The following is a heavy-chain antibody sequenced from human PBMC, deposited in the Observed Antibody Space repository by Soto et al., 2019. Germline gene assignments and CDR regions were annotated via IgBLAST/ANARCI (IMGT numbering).Heavy chain of an antibody. J-gene: IGHJ6*02. V-gene: IGHV3-30*03. Sequence: GGSLRLSCAASGFIFSSYGMEWVRLAPGKGLEWVAATTYDGGIKHYVDSVKGRFTISRDNSKNTLYLQMNSLRVEGTATYYCAGALENPYFYYGLNVWGQGTTVTVSS. D-gene: IGHD1-1*01. CDR3: AGALENPYFYYGLNV. CDR2: TTYDGGIK. CDR1: GFIFSSYG.